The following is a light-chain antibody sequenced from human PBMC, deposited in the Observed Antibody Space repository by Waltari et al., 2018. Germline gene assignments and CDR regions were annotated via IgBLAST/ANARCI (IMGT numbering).Light chain of an antibody. V-gene: IGLV2-8*01. J-gene: IGLJ3*02. CDR3: SSHVV. CDR1: GSDVGDYNY. Sequence: QSALTQPPSASGSPGQTVTISCTATGSDVGDYNYVSWYQQHPVKAPKLMIYEVTKRPSGVPDRFSGSKSGNTASLTVSGLQAEDEADYYCSSHVVFGGGTKLTVL. CDR2: EVT.